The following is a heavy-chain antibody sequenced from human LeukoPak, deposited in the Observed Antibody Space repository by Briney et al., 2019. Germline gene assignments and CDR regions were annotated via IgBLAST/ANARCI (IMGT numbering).Heavy chain of an antibody. CDR1: GFTFSSYA. Sequence: GGSLRLSCATSGFTFSSYAMNWVRQAPGKGLEWVSTISNSGDRTYYADSVKGRFTISRDNSKNTLYLQMNSLRTEDTAVYYCAKDFVPRGGSYFPGFDYWGQGTLVIVSS. CDR3: AKDFVPRGGSYFPGFDY. J-gene: IGHJ4*02. V-gene: IGHV3-23*01. D-gene: IGHD1-26*01. CDR2: ISNSGDRT.